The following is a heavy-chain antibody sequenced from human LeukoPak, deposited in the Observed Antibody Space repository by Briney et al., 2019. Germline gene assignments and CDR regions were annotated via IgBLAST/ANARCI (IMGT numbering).Heavy chain of an antibody. Sequence: GGSLRPSCAASGFTFSSYAMSWVRQAPGKGLEWVSAISGSGGSTYYADSVKGRFTISRDNSKNTLYLQMNSLRAEDTAVYYCANRIYDILTGPLPNAFDIWGQGTMVTVSS. V-gene: IGHV3-23*01. CDR3: ANRIYDILTGPLPNAFDI. CDR1: GFTFSSYA. D-gene: IGHD3-9*01. J-gene: IGHJ3*02. CDR2: ISGSGGST.